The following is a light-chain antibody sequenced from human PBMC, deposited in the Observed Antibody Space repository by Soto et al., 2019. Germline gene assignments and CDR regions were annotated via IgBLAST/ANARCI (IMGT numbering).Light chain of an antibody. CDR1: SSDLGGYNY. V-gene: IGLV2-14*01. CDR3: SSYTSSSTPV. Sequence: QSALTQPASVSGSPGQSITISCTGTSSDLGGYNYVSWYQQHPGKAPKLMIYDVSNRPSGVSNRFSGSKSGNTASLTISGLQAEDEADYYCSSYTSSSTPVFGTGTQLTVL. CDR2: DVS. J-gene: IGLJ1*01.